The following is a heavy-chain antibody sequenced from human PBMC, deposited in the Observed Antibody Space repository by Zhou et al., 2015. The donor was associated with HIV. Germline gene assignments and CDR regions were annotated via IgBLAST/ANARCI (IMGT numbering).Heavy chain of an antibody. CDR3: TSPKYSSSAVHFQH. CDR1: GFTFGDYT. CDR2: IRSKAYGGTT. J-gene: IGHJ1*01. V-gene: IGHV3-49*03. D-gene: IGHD6-6*01. Sequence: EVQLVESGGGLVQPGRSLRLSCTASGFTFGDYTMSWFRQAPGKGLEWVSFIRSKAYGGTTEYAASVKGRFTISRDDSKSIAYLQMNSLKTEDTAVYYCTSPKYSSSAVHFQHWGQGTLVTVSS.